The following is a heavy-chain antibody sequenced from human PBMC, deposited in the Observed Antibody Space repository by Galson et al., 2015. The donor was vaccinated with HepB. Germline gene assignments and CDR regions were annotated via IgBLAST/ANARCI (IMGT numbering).Heavy chain of an antibody. J-gene: IGHJ4*02. Sequence: LSLTCAVSGGSISSSNWWSWVRQPPGKGLEWIGEIYHSGSTNYNPSLQSRVTISVDKSKNQFSLKLSSVTAADTAVYYCARGVDTAMVTHFDYWGQGTLVDASS. CDR1: GGSISSSNW. V-gene: IGHV4-4*02. CDR3: ARGVDTAMVTHFDY. D-gene: IGHD5-18*01. CDR2: IYHSGST.